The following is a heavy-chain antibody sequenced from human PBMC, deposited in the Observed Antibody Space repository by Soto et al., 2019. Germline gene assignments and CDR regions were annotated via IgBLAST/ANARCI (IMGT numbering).Heavy chain of an antibody. V-gene: IGHV3-21*01. CDR3: ARDLHDYVSFRFDP. J-gene: IGHJ5*02. CDR1: GVTFSSYS. CDR2: ISRSSSYI. D-gene: IGHD3-16*01. Sequence: PGGSLRLSCAASGVTFSSYSMNWVRQAPGKGLEWVSSISRSSSYIYYADSVKGRFTISRDNAKNSLYLQMNSLRAEDTAVYYSARDLHDYVSFRFDPWGQGTLVTVSS.